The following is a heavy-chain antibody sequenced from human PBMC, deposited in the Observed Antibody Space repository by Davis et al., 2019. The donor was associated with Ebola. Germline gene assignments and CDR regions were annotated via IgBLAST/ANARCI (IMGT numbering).Heavy chain of an antibody. CDR1: GFTFSSYS. V-gene: IGHV3-48*02. D-gene: IGHD4-17*01. CDR2: ISSSSSTI. CDR3: ARDAVTTFYYYGMDV. J-gene: IGHJ6*02. Sequence: GESLKISCAASGFTFSSYSMNWLRQALAKGLEWVSYISSSSSTIYYADSVKGRFTISRDNAKNSLYLQMNSLRDEDTAVYYCARDAVTTFYYYGMDVWGQGTTVTVSS.